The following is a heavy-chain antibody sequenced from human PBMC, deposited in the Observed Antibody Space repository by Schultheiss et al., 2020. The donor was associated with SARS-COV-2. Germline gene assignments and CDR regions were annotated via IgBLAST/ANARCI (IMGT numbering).Heavy chain of an antibody. Sequence: GESLKISCAASGFTFSNYAMNWVRQAPGKGLEWVSTLSGSGGSTYYADSVKGRFTISRDNSKNTLYLQMNSLRADDTAVYYCAKDAVVNSNYFDYWGQGTLVTVSS. CDR3: AKDAVVNSNYFDY. V-gene: IGHV3-23*01. CDR2: LSGSGGST. CDR1: GFTFSNYA. D-gene: IGHD4-23*01. J-gene: IGHJ4*02.